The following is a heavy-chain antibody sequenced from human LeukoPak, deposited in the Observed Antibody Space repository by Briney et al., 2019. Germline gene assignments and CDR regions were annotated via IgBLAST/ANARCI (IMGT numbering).Heavy chain of an antibody. Sequence: SETLSLSCTVSSGSISGAISRYYWNWVRQTPGKGLEWIGYIHSSGRRTYNPSLKGRATLSLDTSWSQFSLKLTSLTAADTAVYYCAGGGYCSISDCSAPLFDWWGQGILVTVSS. CDR3: AGGGYCSISDCSAPLFDW. D-gene: IGHD2-2*01. CDR1: SGSISGAISRYY. V-gene: IGHV4-61*01. J-gene: IGHJ4*02. CDR2: IHSSGRR.